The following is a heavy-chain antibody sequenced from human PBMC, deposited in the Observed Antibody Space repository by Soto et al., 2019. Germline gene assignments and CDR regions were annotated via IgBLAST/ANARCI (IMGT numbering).Heavy chain of an antibody. CDR2: INPSGGST. CDR3: ARPPNYDYVWGGYPLGYYGMDV. J-gene: IGHJ6*02. V-gene: IGHV1-46*01. CDR1: GYTFTSYY. D-gene: IGHD3-16*02. Sequence: ASVKVSCKASGYTFTSYYMHWVRQAPGQGLEWMGIINPSGGSTSYAQKFQGRVTTTRDTSTSTVYMELSSLRSEDTAVYYCARPPNYDYVWGGYPLGYYGMDVWGQGTTVTVSS.